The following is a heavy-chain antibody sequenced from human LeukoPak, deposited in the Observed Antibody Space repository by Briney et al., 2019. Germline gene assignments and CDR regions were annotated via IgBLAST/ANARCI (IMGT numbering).Heavy chain of an antibody. Sequence: GGSLRLSCAASGFTFSSYGMHWVRQAPGKGLEWVAVIWYDGGNKYYADSVKGRFTISRDNSKNTLYLQMNSLRAEDTAGYYWATPPVTTSYWGQGTLVTVPS. CDR2: IWYDGGNK. CDR1: GFTFSSYG. CDR3: ATPPVTTSY. D-gene: IGHD4-17*01. J-gene: IGHJ4*02. V-gene: IGHV3-33*01.